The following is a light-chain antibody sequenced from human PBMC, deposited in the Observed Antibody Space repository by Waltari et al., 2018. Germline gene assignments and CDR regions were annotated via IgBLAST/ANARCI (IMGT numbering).Light chain of an antibody. CDR1: STDIGTSRF. CDR2: DVY. V-gene: IGLV2-14*03. CDR3: SSFTASNTLV. Sequence: QSALTQPASVSGAPGQSITISCTGTSTDIGTSRFVSWYRQHPGQAPQLLIYDVYKRPSGGSNRFAGSKSGTTASLSISGLQTEDEADYYCSSFTASNTLVFGGGTKLTVI. J-gene: IGLJ3*02.